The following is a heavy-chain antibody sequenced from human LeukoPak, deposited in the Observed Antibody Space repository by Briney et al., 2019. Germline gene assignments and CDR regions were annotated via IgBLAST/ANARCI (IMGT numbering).Heavy chain of an antibody. Sequence: SETLSLTCTVSGGSISSSSYYWGWIRQPPGKGLEWIGSIYYSGSAYYNPSLKSRVTISVDTSKNQFSLKLSSVTAADTAVYYCARGVETGTHAFDIWGQGTMVTVSS. CDR1: GGSISSSSYY. CDR2: IYYSGSA. V-gene: IGHV4-39*07. J-gene: IGHJ3*02. D-gene: IGHD1-1*01. CDR3: ARGVETGTHAFDI.